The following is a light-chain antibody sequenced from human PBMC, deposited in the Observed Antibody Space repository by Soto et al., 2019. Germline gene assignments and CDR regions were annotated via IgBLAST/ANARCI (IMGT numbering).Light chain of an antibody. Sequence: EIVLTQSPGTLSLSPGARATLSCRASQSVSSSYLAWYQQKPGQAPRLLIYGPSSKAIGIPDRFSGSGSGTDFTLTISSQEPEDFAVYYWHQYGSLPLTFGGGTKVEIK. J-gene: IGKJ4*01. V-gene: IGKV3-20*01. CDR3: HQYGSLPLT. CDR2: GPS. CDR1: QSVSSSY.